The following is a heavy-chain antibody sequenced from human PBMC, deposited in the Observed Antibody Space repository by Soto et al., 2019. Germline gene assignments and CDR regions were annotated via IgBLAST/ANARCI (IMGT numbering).Heavy chain of an antibody. D-gene: IGHD4-17*01. J-gene: IGHJ4*02. V-gene: IGHV4-31*03. CDR1: GGSISSGGYY. Sequence: SETLSLTCTVSGGSISSGGYYWSWIRQHPGKGLEWIGYIYYSGSTYYNPSLKSRVTISVDTSKNQFSLKLSSVTAADTAVYYCARSTTVTTYFPFDYWGQGTLVTVSS. CDR3: ARSTTVTTYFPFDY. CDR2: IYYSGST.